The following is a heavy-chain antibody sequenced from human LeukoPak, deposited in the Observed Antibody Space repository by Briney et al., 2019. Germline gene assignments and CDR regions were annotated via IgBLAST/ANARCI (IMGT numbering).Heavy chain of an antibody. Sequence: GGSLRLSCAASGFTFSSYTMNWVRQAPGKGLEWVSSISSSSNSIYYADSVKGRFTASRDNVENSLFLQMNSLRAEDTAVYYCSKHALGGLGYDSWGQGILVTVSS. CDR2: ISSSSNSI. D-gene: IGHD5-12*01. CDR1: GFTFSSYT. V-gene: IGHV3-21*06. J-gene: IGHJ4*02. CDR3: SKHALGGLGYDS.